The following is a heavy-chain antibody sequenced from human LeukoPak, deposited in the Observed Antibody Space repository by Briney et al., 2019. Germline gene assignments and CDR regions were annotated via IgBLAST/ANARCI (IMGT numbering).Heavy chain of an antibody. CDR3: ARAVGPFDI. V-gene: IGHV3-33*01. Sequence: GRSLRLSRAASGFTFSTYGMHWVRQAPGKGLEWVAVIWFDGSIKYYADSVKGRFTISRDNSKNTLYLRMNSLRAEDTAVYYCARAVGPFDIWGQGTIVIVSS. CDR2: IWFDGSIK. CDR1: GFTFSTYG. J-gene: IGHJ3*02.